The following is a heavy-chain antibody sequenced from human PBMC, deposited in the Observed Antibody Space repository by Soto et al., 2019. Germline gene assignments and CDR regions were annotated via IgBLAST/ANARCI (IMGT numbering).Heavy chain of an antibody. CDR3: ARVGGYYYYYMDV. J-gene: IGHJ6*03. CDR2: ISSSSSYI. CDR1: GFTFSSYS. V-gene: IGHV3-21*01. Sequence: EVQLVESGGGLVKPGGSLRLSCAASGFTFSSYSMNWVRQAPGKGLEWVSSISSSSSYIYYAGSVKGRFTISRDNAKNSLYLQMNSLRAEDTAVYYCARVGGYYYYYMDVWGKGTTVTVSS. D-gene: IGHD2-15*01.